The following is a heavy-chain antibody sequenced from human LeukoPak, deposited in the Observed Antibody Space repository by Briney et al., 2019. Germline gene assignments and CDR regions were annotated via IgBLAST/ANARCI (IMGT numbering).Heavy chain of an antibody. CDR3: ARDAPRFSYGGQGDY. V-gene: IGHV1-2*02. Sequence: GASAKVSCKASGYTFTGDYMHWVRQAPGQGLEWMGWINPNSGGTNYAQRFQGRVTMTRDTSISTAYMELSRLRSDDTAVYYCARDAPRFSYGGQGDYWGQGTLVTVSS. D-gene: IGHD4-23*01. CDR1: GYTFTGDY. CDR2: INPNSGGT. J-gene: IGHJ4*02.